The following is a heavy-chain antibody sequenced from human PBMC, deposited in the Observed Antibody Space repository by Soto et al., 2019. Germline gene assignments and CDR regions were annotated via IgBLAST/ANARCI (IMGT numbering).Heavy chain of an antibody. CDR3: AREGSGNHSSSYYYYGMDV. CDR1: GGTFSSYA. Sequence: SVKVSCKASGGTFSSYAISWVRQAPGQGLEWMGGIIPIFGTANYAQKFQGRVTITADESTSTAYMELSSLRSEDTAVYYCAREGSGNHSSSYYYYGMDVWGQGTTVTVSS. V-gene: IGHV1-69*13. J-gene: IGHJ6*02. CDR2: IIPIFGTA. D-gene: IGHD6-6*01.